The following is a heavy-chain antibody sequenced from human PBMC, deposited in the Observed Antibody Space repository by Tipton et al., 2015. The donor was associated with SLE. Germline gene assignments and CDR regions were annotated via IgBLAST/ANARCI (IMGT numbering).Heavy chain of an antibody. CDR2: IYYSGST. CDR3: ARERFFARRGFDI. V-gene: IGHV4-59*01. CDR1: GGSISSYY. D-gene: IGHD3-10*01. J-gene: IGHJ3*02. Sequence: TLSLTCTVSGGSISSYYWSWIRQPPGKGLEWIGYIYYSGSTNYNPSLKSRVTISVDTSKNQFSLKLSSVTAADTAVYYCARERFFARRGFDIWGQGIMVTVSS.